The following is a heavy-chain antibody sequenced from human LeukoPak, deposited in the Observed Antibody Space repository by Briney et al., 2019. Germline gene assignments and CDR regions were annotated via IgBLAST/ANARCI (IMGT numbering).Heavy chain of an antibody. J-gene: IGHJ4*02. CDR3: AYNRNFALDN. Sequence: SGTLALTCAVSGGSVNNDRWWNWVRHPPGKGLEWIGEIYHSGGANYKPSLKSRVTMSVDTSKNHFSLKLTSVTAADTAVYYCAYNRNFALDNWGQGTLVTVSS. D-gene: IGHD1-14*01. CDR2: IYHSGGA. V-gene: IGHV4-4*02. CDR1: GGSVNNDRW.